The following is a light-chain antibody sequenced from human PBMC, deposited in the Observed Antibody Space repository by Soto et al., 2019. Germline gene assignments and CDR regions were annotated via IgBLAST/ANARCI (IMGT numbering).Light chain of an antibody. CDR3: MQALQTPWT. Sequence: DIVMTQSPLSLPVTPGEPASISCRSSESLLHSNGYNYLDWYLQKPGQSPQLLIFLGSNRASGAPDRFGRSGSGTDLTLTISRVEAEDVGMCYCMQALQTPWTFGQGTKVEIK. V-gene: IGKV2-28*01. CDR2: LGS. J-gene: IGKJ1*01. CDR1: ESLLHSNGYNY.